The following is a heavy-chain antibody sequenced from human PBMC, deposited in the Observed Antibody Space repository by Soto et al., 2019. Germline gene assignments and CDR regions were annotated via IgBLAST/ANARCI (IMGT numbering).Heavy chain of an antibody. CDR1: GGSISSNY. J-gene: IGHJ6*02. CDR2: IYYSGST. CDR3: AREHGIAARPGGMDV. V-gene: IGHV4-59*01. Sequence: QTLSLTCTVSGGSISSNYWSWIRQPPGKGLEWIGYIYYSGSTNYNPSLKSRVTISVDTSKNQFSLKLSSVTAADTAVYYCAREHGIAARPGGMDVWGQGTTVTVSS. D-gene: IGHD6-6*01.